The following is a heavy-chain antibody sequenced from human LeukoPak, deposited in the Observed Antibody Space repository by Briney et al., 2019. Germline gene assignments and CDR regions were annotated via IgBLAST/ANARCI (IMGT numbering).Heavy chain of an antibody. D-gene: IGHD3-9*01. V-gene: IGHV3-64D*06. CDR1: GFTLSIYA. CDR2: ISSNGGST. CDR3: VKDSDLVLTGYLFDY. J-gene: IGHJ4*02. Sequence: PGGSLRLSCSASGFTLSIYAMHCVRQAPGKGLEYVSAISSNGGSTYYTDSVKGRFTTSRDNSKNTLYLQMSSLRAEDTAVYYCVKDSDLVLTGYLFDYWGQGTLVTVSS.